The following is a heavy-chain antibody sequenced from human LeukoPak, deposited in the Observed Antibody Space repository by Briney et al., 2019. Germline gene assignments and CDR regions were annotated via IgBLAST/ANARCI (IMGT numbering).Heavy chain of an antibody. Sequence: PGGSLRLSCTASGFIFSDSSMNWVRQAPGKGLEWVSHICTVNGVTHYADSVRGRFTIARDSAKNSLNLQMSSLRDEDTAVYYCVRDFNWAFDSWGQGALVTVSS. V-gene: IGHV3-48*02. CDR3: VRDFNWAFDS. D-gene: IGHD3-16*01. CDR1: GFIFSDSS. J-gene: IGHJ4*02. CDR2: ICTVNGVT.